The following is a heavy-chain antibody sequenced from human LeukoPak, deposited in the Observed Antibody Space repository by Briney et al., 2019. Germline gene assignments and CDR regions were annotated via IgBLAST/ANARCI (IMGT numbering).Heavy chain of an antibody. CDR1: GFTFSSYA. CDR3: ARDTGYDWGTEDI. Sequence: PGRSLRLSCAASGFTFSSYAMHWVRQAPGKGLEWVAVISYDGSNKYYADSVKGRFTISRDNAKNSLYLQMNSLRAEDTAVYYCARDTGYDWGTEDIWGQGTMVTVSS. V-gene: IGHV3-30-3*01. CDR2: ISYDGSNK. J-gene: IGHJ3*02. D-gene: IGHD3-16*01.